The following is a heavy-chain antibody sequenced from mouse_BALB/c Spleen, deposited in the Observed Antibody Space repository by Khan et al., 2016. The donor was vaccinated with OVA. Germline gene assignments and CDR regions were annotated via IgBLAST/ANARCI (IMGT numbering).Heavy chain of an antibody. V-gene: IGHV1S29*02. Sequence: VQLQQPGPELVKPGASVKISCKASGYTFTDFNLDWVKQSPGKSLEWIGYIFPNNGGTGYNQKFKTKATLTVDNFSSTAYLELRSLTSEASAVYYCARSGYGSFGFWGQGTLVTVSA. J-gene: IGHJ3*01. CDR1: GYTFTDFN. CDR3: ARSGYGSFGF. CDR2: IFPNNGGT. D-gene: IGHD1-2*01.